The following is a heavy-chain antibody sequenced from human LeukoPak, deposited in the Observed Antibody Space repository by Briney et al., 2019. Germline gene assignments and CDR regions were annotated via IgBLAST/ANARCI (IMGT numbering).Heavy chain of an antibody. D-gene: IGHD3-10*01. V-gene: IGHV3-21*01. CDR1: GFTFSSYS. Sequence: GGSLRLSCAASGFTFSSYSMNWVRQAPGKGLEWVSSISSSSSYIYYADSVKGRFTISRDNAKNSLYLQMNSLRAEDTAVYYCAREQGVRGVISYYYYMDVWGKGTTVTVSS. CDR2: ISSSSSYI. J-gene: IGHJ6*03. CDR3: AREQGVRGVISYYYYMDV.